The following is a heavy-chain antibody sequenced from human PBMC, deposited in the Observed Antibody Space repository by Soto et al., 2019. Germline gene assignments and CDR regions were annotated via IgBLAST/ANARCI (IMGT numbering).Heavy chain of an antibody. J-gene: IGHJ6*02. CDR3: ASSWQQNGMDV. CDR2: INSDGSST. Sequence: PWGSLRLSCAASGFTFSSYWMHWVRQAPGKGLVWVSRINSDGSSTSYADSVKGRFTISRDNAKNTLYLQMNSLRAEDTAVYYCASSWQQNGMDVWGQGTTVTVSS. CDR1: GFTFSSYW. V-gene: IGHV3-74*01. D-gene: IGHD6-13*01.